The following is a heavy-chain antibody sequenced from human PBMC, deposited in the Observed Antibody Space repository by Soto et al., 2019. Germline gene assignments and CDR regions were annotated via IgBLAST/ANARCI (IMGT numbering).Heavy chain of an antibody. J-gene: IGHJ6*02. CDR2: IYHSGST. D-gene: IGHD3-16*02. CDR1: GGSISSGGYS. V-gene: IGHV4-30-2*01. CDR3: ARVNYDYVWGSYRPYGMDV. Sequence: QLQLQESGSGLVKPSQTLSLTCAVSGGSISSGGYSWSWIRQPPGKGLEWIGYIYHSGSTYYHPSLKSRVTISVDRSKNPFSLKLSSVTTADTAVYYCARVNYDYVWGSYRPYGMDVWGQGTTVTVSS.